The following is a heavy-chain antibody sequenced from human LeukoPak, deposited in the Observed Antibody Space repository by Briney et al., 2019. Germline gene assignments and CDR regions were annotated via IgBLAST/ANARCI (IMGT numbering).Heavy chain of an antibody. V-gene: IGHV4-34*01. J-gene: IGHJ4*02. Sequence: PSETLSLTCAVFGGSFSGYHWSWIRQPPGKGLEWIGGVNYGESTNYNPSLKSRVTISVHTSKNQFSLKLSSVTAADTAVYYCARLSGYDWESFYDYWGQGTLVTVSS. CDR3: ARLSGYDWESFYDY. CDR2: VNYGEST. CDR1: GGSFSGYH. D-gene: IGHD5-12*01.